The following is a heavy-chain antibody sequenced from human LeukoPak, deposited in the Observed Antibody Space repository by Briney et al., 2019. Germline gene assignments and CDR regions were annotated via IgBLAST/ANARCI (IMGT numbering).Heavy chain of an antibody. J-gene: IGHJ5*02. CDR3: AKLQKLGYSSSDP. V-gene: IGHV3-23*01. D-gene: IGHD5-24*01. Sequence: PGGSLRLSCAASGFTFKNAWMSWVRQTPGKGLEWVSAISGSGGSTYYADSVKGRFTISRDNSKNTLYLQMNSLRAEDTAVYYCAKLQKLGYSSSDPWGQGTLVTVSS. CDR1: GFTFKNAW. CDR2: ISGSGGST.